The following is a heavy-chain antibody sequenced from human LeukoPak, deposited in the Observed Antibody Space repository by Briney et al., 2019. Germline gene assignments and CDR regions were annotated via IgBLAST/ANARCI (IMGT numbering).Heavy chain of an antibody. V-gene: IGHV1-18*04. J-gene: IGHJ4*02. CDR2: ISAYNGNT. CDR3: ASSLFSSGRPPSFDY. CDR1: GYTFTGYY. D-gene: IGHD6-19*01. Sequence: ASVKVSCKASGYTFTGYYMHWVRQAPGQGLEWMGCISAYNGNTNYAQKLQGRVTMTTDTSTSTAYMELRSLSSDDTAVYYCASSLFSSGRPPSFDYWGQGTLVTVSS.